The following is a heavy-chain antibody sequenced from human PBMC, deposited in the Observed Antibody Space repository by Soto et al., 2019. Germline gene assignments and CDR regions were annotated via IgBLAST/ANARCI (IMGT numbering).Heavy chain of an antibody. D-gene: IGHD3-22*01. Sequence: QVQLVQSGAEVKKPGSSVKVSCKASGGTFSSYAISWVRQAPGQGLEWMGGIIPIFGTANYAQKFQGRVTITADESTSTAYRELSSLRSEDTAVYYCARDPRHYYDSSGYYYCDYWGQGTLVTVSS. J-gene: IGHJ4*02. V-gene: IGHV1-69*01. CDR3: ARDPRHYYDSSGYYYCDY. CDR2: IIPIFGTA. CDR1: GGTFSSYA.